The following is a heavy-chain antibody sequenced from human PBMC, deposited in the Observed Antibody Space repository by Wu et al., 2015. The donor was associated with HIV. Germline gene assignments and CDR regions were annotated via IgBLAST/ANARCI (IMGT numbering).Heavy chain of an antibody. V-gene: IGHV1-8*02. J-gene: IGHJ1*01. Sequence: QVQLVQSGTVVQKPGTSVRVSCRVSGYRFTSFNINWIRQVHGRGLEWMGWMDPKSGSAAFGRNFQGRVSMTRNNSISTAYMELSRVTSDDTAIYYCARVGVLLTSAHLLEYFQHWGQGTRVVVS. CDR1: GYRFTSFN. CDR2: MDPKSGSA. CDR3: ARVGVLLTSAHLLEYFQH. D-gene: IGHD1-26*01.